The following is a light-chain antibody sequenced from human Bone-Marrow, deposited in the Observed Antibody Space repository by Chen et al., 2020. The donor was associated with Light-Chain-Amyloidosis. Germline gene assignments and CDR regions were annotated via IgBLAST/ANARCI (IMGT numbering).Light chain of an antibody. CDR3: QSFDGTLRGAVV. CDR1: SSNIGAGYN. CDR2: DNN. Sequence: QSVLAPPPAVSGAPGQTVTISCTWSSSNIGAGYNVHWYQQLPGTVPKLLIYDNNNRPSGVPDRFSGSQSGTSASLSITGLQAHDEADYYCQSFDGTLRGAVVFGGGTTLTVL. V-gene: IGLV1-40*01. J-gene: IGLJ2*01.